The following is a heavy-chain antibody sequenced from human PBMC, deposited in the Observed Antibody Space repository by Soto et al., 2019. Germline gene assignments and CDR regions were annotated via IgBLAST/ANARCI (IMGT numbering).Heavy chain of an antibody. V-gene: IGHV4-39*01. CDR3: AGLEGLPPIPYHFDS. CDR2: IYFRGNT. J-gene: IGHJ4*02. Sequence: QLQLQESGPGLVKPSETLSLTCSVSGDSINSDKYYWGWIRQPPGKGLEWIGSIYFRGNTYYNPPLETRVTTPRTKSSVQFSLKRTSGTAAVSVGFFWAGLEGLPPIPYHFDSGGQGALVTVPS. D-gene: IGHD2-21*02. CDR1: GDSINSDKYY.